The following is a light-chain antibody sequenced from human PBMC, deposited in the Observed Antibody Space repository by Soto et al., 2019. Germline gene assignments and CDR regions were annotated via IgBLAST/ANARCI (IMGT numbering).Light chain of an antibody. CDR1: QSFNSIY. CDR3: RHYNNWPPET. Sequence: EIVLTQSPGTLSLSPGERATLSCRASQSFNSIYLAWYQQKRGQAPRLLIYDASTRATGIPARFSGSGSGTEFNLTISSLQSEDFAIYYCRHYNNWPPETFGQGTKVDIK. CDR2: DAS. V-gene: IGKV3-15*01. J-gene: IGKJ1*01.